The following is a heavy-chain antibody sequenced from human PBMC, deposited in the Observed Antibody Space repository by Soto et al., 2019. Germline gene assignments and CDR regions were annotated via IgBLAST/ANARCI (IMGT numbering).Heavy chain of an antibody. V-gene: IGHV3-21*01. CDR1: GFTFSSYS. CDR3: ARDFTMIVGDDAFDI. D-gene: IGHD3-22*01. Sequence: GGSLRLSCAASGFTFSSYSMNWVRQAPGKGLEWVSSISSSSSYIYYADSVKGRFTISRDNAKNSLHLQMNSLRAEDTAVYYCARDFTMIVGDDAFDIWGQGTMVTVSS. J-gene: IGHJ3*02. CDR2: ISSSSSYI.